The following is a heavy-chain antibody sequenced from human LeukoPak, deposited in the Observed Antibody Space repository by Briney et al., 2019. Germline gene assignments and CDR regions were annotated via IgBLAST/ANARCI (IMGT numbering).Heavy chain of an antibody. Sequence: GRSLGLSCTASGFAFGDHAVSWVRQTPGKGLEWVGFIRIKAYGATTEYAASVKGRFTISRDDSKNIAYLQMNSLTTEDTGVYYCTTNPRYCGGDCSYFDYWGQGTLVTVSS. CDR1: GFAFGDHA. CDR2: IRIKAYGATT. J-gene: IGHJ4*02. V-gene: IGHV3-49*04. D-gene: IGHD2-21*02. CDR3: TTNPRYCGGDCSYFDY.